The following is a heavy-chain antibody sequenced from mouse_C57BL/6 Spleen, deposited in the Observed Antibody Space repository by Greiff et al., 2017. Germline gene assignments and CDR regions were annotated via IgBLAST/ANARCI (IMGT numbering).Heavy chain of an antibody. CDR2: INPGSGGT. CDR1: GYAFTNYL. V-gene: IGHV1-54*01. J-gene: IGHJ4*01. CDR3: ARSFTMGGDGAMDY. D-gene: IGHD1-1*02. Sequence: QVQLQQSGAELVRPGTSVKVSCKASGYAFTNYLIEWVKQRPGQGLEWIGVINPGSGGTNYNEKFKGKATLTADKSSSTAYMQLSSLTSEDSAVYFCARSFTMGGDGAMDYWGQGTSVTVSS.